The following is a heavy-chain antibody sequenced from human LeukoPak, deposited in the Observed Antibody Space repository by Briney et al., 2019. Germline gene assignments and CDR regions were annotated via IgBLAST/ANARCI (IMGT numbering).Heavy chain of an antibody. D-gene: IGHD3-10*01. CDR1: GFTFSSYG. CDR2: ISYDGSNK. CDR3: TKDQQPMVRGGGGDYFDY. J-gene: IGHJ4*02. Sequence: GGSLRLSCAASGFTFSSYGMHWVRQAPGKGLEWVAVISYDGSNKYYADSMKGRFTISRDNSKNTLYLQMNSLRAEDTAVYYCTKDQQPMVRGGGGDYFDYWGQGTLVTVSS. V-gene: IGHV3-30*18.